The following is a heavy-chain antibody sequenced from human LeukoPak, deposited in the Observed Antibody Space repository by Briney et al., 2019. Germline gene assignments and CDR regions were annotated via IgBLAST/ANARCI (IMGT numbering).Heavy chain of an antibody. Sequence: PSETLSLTCAVSGGSITTNYWGWIRQPQGKALEWIGYIHYTGRTNSNPSLKRRVTISVDTSKNQFSLSLSPVTAADTAVYCCARDSHYVGSKLVQDIFDSWGQGTRVTVSS. V-gene: IGHV4-59*13. J-gene: IGHJ3*02. D-gene: IGHD3-10*02. CDR1: GGSITTNY. CDR3: ARDSHYVGSKLVQDIFDS. CDR2: IHYTGRT.